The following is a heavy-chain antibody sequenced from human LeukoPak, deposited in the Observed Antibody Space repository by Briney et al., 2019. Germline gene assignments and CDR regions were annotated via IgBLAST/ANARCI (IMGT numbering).Heavy chain of an antibody. V-gene: IGHV3-23*01. D-gene: IGHD3-3*01. CDR1: GFTFSSYA. CDR2: ISGSGGST. J-gene: IGHJ5*02. Sequence: PGGSLRLSCAASGFTFSSYAMSWVRQAPGKGLEWVSAISGSGGSTYYADSVKGRFTISRDNSKNTLYLQMNSLRAEDTAVYYCARDRVAIFGVVPQVNWFDPWGQGTLVTVSS. CDR3: ARDRVAIFGVVPQVNWFDP.